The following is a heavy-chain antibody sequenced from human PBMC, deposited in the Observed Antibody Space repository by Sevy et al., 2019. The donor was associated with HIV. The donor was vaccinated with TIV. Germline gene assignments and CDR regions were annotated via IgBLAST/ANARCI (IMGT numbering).Heavy chain of an antibody. CDR3: ASETFHYDSSGHYPLGF. V-gene: IGHV3-21*01. Sequence: GGSLRLSCAASAFNFSPYRLSWVRQAPGKGLQWVSSISSRTSYIYYADSVKGRFTISRDNAKNSLFLQMNSLRVEDTAVYYCASETFHYDSSGHYPLGFWGQGTLVTVSS. D-gene: IGHD3-22*01. CDR2: ISSRTSYI. CDR1: AFNFSPYR. J-gene: IGHJ4*02.